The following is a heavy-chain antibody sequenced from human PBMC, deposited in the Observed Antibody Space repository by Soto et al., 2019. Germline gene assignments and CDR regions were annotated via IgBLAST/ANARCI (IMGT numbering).Heavy chain of an antibody. CDR2: ISFDSSSK. J-gene: IGHJ4*02. CDR3: ARDRLRLGELSLIGYFDS. V-gene: IGHV3-30-3*01. CDR1: GSSPSSIT. Sequence: QLQLVEPGGGVVQPGRSLRLSCAGSGSSPSSITINWVRQPQAKGLEWVALISFDSSSKHYADSVRGRFSISRDNSKNTLYLQMDSLRPDDTALYYCARDRLRLGELSLIGYFDSWGQGTLVTVSS. D-gene: IGHD3-16*02.